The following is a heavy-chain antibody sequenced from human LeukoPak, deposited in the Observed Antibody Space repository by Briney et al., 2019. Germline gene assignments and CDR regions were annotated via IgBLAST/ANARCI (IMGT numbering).Heavy chain of an antibody. Sequence: GRSLRLSCAASGFTFSSYAMHWVRQAPGKGLEWVSGINWNGGSTGYADSVKGRFTISRDNAKNSLYLQMNSLRAEDTALYHCARANYYDSSGYYSLDYYYGMDVWGQGTTVTVSS. J-gene: IGHJ6*02. CDR1: GFTFSSYA. D-gene: IGHD3-22*01. CDR3: ARANYYDSSGYYSLDYYYGMDV. CDR2: INWNGGST. V-gene: IGHV3-20*01.